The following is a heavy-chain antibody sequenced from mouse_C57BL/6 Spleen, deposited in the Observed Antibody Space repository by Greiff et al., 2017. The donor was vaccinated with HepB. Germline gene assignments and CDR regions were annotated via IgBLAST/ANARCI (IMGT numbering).Heavy chain of an antibody. Sequence: QVQLQQPGAELVKPGASVKLSCKASGYTFTSYWMQWVKQRPGQGLEWIGEIDPSDSYTNYNQKFKGKATLTVDTSSSTAYMQLSSLTSEDSAVYYCARKELGRWYFDVWGTGTTVTVSS. CDR1: GYTFTSYW. CDR3: ARKELGRWYFDV. V-gene: IGHV1-50*01. J-gene: IGHJ1*03. CDR2: IDPSDSYT. D-gene: IGHD4-1*01.